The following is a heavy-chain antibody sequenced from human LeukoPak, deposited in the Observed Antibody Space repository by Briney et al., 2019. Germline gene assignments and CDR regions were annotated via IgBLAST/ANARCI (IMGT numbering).Heavy chain of an antibody. CDR1: GGSFSGYY. Sequence: SETLSLTCAVYGGSFSGYYWSWIRQPPGKGLEWIGEINHSGSTNYNPSLKSRVTISVDTSKNQFSLKLTSVTAVDTAVYYCAHSGTSFKPFDYWGQGTLVTVSS. CDR3: AHSGTSFKPFDY. V-gene: IGHV4-34*01. D-gene: IGHD1-26*01. J-gene: IGHJ4*02. CDR2: INHSGST.